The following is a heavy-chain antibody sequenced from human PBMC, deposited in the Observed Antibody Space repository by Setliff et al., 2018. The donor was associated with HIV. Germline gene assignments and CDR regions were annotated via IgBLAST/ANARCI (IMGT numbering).Heavy chain of an antibody. J-gene: IGHJ3*01. V-gene: IGHV3-7*01. D-gene: IGHD3-16*02. Sequence: ETLSLSCAASRFTFSTSWMSWVRQAPGKGLEWVANIKSDGSEKYYVDSVKGRFTISRDNAKNSLYLQMNSLRAEDTAVYYCMRDPGPSVTWGQGTMVTVSS. CDR2: IKSDGSEK. CDR3: MRDPGPSVT. CDR1: RFTFSTSW.